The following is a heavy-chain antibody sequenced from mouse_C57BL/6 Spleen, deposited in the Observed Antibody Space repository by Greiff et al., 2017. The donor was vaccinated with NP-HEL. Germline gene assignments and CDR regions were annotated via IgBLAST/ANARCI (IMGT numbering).Heavy chain of an antibody. CDR1: GYTFTSYW. CDR3: APLSTMVTTYAMDY. CDR2: IHPNSGST. D-gene: IGHD2-2*01. J-gene: IGHJ4*01. V-gene: IGHV1-64*01. Sequence: VQLQQPGAELVKPGASVKLSCKASGYTFTSYWMHWVKQRPGQGLEWIGMIHPNSGSTNYNEKFKSKATLTVDKSSSTAYMQLSSLTSEDSAVYYCAPLSTMVTTYAMDYWGQGTSVTVSS.